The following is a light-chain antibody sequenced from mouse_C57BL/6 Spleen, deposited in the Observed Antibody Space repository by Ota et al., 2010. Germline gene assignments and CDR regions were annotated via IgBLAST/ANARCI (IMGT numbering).Light chain of an antibody. Sequence: DILMTQSPSSMSVSLGDTVSITCHASQGISSNIGWLQQKPGKSFKGLIYHGTNLEDGVPSRFSGNGSGTDYSLTISNLEPEDIATYYCQQYSKLPWTFGGGTKLEIK. CDR3: QQYSKLPWT. CDR1: QGISSN. V-gene: IGKV14-100*01. J-gene: IGKJ1*01. CDR2: HGT.